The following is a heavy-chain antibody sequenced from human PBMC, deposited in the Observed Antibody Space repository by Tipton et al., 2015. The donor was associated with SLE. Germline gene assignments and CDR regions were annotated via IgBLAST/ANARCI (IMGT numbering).Heavy chain of an antibody. J-gene: IGHJ5*02. Sequence: TLSLTCAVYGGSFSGYYWSWIRQPPGKGLEWVGEINHSGSTNYNPSLKSRVTISVDKSKNQFSLKLSSVTAADTAVYYCASVAGTGGWIDPWGQGTLVTVSS. CDR1: GGSFSGYY. CDR2: INHSGST. CDR3: ASVAGTGGWIDP. D-gene: IGHD6-19*01. V-gene: IGHV4-34*01.